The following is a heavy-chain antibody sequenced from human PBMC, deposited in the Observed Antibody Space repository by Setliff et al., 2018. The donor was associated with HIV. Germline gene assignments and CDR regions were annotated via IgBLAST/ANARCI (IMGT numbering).Heavy chain of an antibody. CDR2: IIPIFGSP. J-gene: IGHJ6*03. CDR1: GDTFSSYA. Sequence: AAVKVSCKASGDTFSSYAISWVRQAPGQGLEWMGRIIPIFGSPNYAQKFQGRVTITADKSTSTAYMELSSLRSEDTAVYYCARDVYYYFYMDVWGKGTTVTVSS. CDR3: ARDVYYYFYMDV. V-gene: IGHV1-69*06.